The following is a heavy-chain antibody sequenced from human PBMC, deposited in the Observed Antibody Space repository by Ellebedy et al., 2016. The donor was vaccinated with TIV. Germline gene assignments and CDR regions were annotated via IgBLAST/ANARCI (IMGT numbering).Heavy chain of an antibody. CDR1: GYTFTDYH. V-gene: IGHV1-2*02. CDR3: ASVTFSSLSPFDY. CDR2: IYPSRGDT. D-gene: IGHD2-2*01. Sequence: AASVKVSCKTSGYTFTDYHIHWVRQAPGQGLEWMGWIYPSRGDTQYAQKFQGRVTMTRDTSITTAYMEMNRRTSADTAVYYCASVTFSSLSPFDYWGQGTLVTVTS. J-gene: IGHJ4*02.